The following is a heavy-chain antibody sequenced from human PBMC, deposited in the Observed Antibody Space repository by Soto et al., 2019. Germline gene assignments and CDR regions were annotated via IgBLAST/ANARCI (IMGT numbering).Heavy chain of an antibody. Sequence: PGGSLRLSCAASGFTFDDYAMHWVRQAPGKGLEWVSGISWNSGSIGYADSVKGRFTISRDNAKNSLYLQMNSLRAEDTALYYCAKDRRYYYYGMDVWGQGTTVTVSS. CDR1: GFTFDDYA. CDR3: AKDRRYYYYGMDV. V-gene: IGHV3-9*01. CDR2: ISWNSGSI. J-gene: IGHJ6*02.